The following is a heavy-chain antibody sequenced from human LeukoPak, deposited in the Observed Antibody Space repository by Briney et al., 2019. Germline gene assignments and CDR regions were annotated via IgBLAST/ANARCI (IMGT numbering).Heavy chain of an antibody. CDR1: GFTFSSYG. D-gene: IGHD3-10*01. CDR2: IRYDGSNK. V-gene: IGHV3-30*02. Sequence: GGSLRLSCAASGFTFSSYGMHWVRQAPGKGLEWVAFIRYDGSNKYYADSVKGRFTISRDNSKNTLYLQMNSLRAEDTAVYYCAKDWYYYGSGSYYYFDYWGQGTLVTVSS. J-gene: IGHJ4*02. CDR3: AKDWYYYGSGSYYYFDY.